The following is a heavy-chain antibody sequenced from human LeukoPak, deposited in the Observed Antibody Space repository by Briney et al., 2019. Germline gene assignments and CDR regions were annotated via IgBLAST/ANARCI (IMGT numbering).Heavy chain of an antibody. V-gene: IGHV3-21*01. J-gene: IGHJ4*02. CDR3: ARDFRTQLDGYSPPYHFDY. D-gene: IGHD5-24*01. Sequence: PGGSLRLSCAAFGFTFSTHSMSWVRQAPGKRLEWVSSISSSSSHIYYADSMKGRFTVSRDNAKNSLFLQMNSLRAEDTAVYYCARDFRTQLDGYSPPYHFDYWGQGAVVTVSS. CDR1: GFTFSTHS. CDR2: ISSSSSHI.